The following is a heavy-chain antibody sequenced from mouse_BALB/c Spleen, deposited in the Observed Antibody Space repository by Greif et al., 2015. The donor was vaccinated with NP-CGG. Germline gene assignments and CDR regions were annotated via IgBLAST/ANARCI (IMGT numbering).Heavy chain of an antibody. CDR2: ISSGGSYT. V-gene: IGHV5-6-4*01. J-gene: IGHJ3*01. CDR1: GFTFSSYT. CDR3: TREGLAY. Sequence: EVKLVESGGGLVKPGGSLKLSCAASGFTFSSYTMSWVRQTPEKRLEWVATISSGGSYTYYPDSVKGRFTISRDNAKNTLYLQMSSLNSEDTAMYYCTREGLAYWGQGTLVTVSA.